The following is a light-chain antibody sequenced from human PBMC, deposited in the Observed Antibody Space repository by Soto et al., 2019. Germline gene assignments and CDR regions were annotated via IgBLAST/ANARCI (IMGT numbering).Light chain of an antibody. J-gene: IGLJ1*01. CDR3: QSYDSSLSGDV. V-gene: IGLV1-40*01. Sequence: QSVLTQPPSVSGAPGQRVTISCTGSSSNIGAGYDVHWYQQLPGTAPKLLIYGNSNRPSGVPDRCSGSKSGTSASLAITGLQAEDEADYYCQSYDSSLSGDVFGTGTKLTVL. CDR2: GNS. CDR1: SSNIGAGYD.